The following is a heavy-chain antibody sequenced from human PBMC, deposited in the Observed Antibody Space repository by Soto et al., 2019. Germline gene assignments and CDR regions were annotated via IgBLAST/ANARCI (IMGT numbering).Heavy chain of an antibody. V-gene: IGHV1-18*01. CDR1: GYTFTSYG. Sequence: ASVKVSCKAPGYTFTSYGISWVRQAPGQGLEWMGWISAYNGNTNYAQKLQGRVTMTTDTSTSTAYMELRSLRSDDTAVYYCARDREQWLYGYFDYWGQGTLVTVSS. J-gene: IGHJ4*02. CDR2: ISAYNGNT. CDR3: ARDREQWLYGYFDY. D-gene: IGHD6-19*01.